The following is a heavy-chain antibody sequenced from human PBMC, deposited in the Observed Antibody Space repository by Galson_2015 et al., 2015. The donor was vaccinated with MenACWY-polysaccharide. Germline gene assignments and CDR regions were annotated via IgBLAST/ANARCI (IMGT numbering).Heavy chain of an antibody. D-gene: IGHD3-22*01. CDR1: GGSISSGGYY. Sequence: TLSLTCTVSGGSISSGGYYWSWIRQHPGKGLEWIGYIYYSGSTYYNPSLKSRVTISVDTSKNQFSLKLSSVTAADTAVYYCARVRITMIVGTHDAFDIWGQGQWSPSLQ. CDR3: ARVRITMIVGTHDAFDI. CDR2: IYYSGST. V-gene: IGHV4-31*03. J-gene: IGHJ3*02.